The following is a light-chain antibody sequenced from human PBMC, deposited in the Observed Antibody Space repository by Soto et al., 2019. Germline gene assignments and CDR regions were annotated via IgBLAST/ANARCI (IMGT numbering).Light chain of an antibody. CDR2: GAS. Sequence: IALSQARGTLSLSPWERATLSCGASQSVPSKYLAWYQQNPGQAPRLLIYGASNMATGIPDKFSGSGSGTDFTLTISRLEPEDFAVYYCQQYGTSPRTFGQGTKVDIK. V-gene: IGKV3-20*01. CDR1: QSVPSKY. J-gene: IGKJ1*01. CDR3: QQYGTSPRT.